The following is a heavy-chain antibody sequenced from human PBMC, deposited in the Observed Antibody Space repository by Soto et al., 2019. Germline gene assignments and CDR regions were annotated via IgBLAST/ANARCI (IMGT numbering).Heavy chain of an antibody. CDR1: GFTFSRFA. V-gene: IGHV3-23*01. J-gene: IGHJ4*02. D-gene: IGHD6-13*01. CDR2: ISGSGGST. Sequence: CGSPRLSXAASGFTFSRFAISWIRQAPGKGLDWISAISGSGGSTYSADTVKGRFAISGDNSKNALHLQMGSLRAEDTAVYYCARGFSAGKGSPPDFCGQGSLVTVSS. CDR3: ARGFSAGKGSPPDF.